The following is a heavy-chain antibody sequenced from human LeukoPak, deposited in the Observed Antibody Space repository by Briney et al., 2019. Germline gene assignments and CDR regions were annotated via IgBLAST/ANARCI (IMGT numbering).Heavy chain of an antibody. J-gene: IGHJ1*01. CDR1: GYTFTGYY. CDR3: ARTDYDFWSGNGYFQH. Sequence: ASVKVSCKASGYTFTGYYMHWVRQAPGQGLEWMGWINPNSGVTNYAQKFQGRVTMTRDTSISTAYMELSRLRSDDTAVYYCARTDYDFWSGNGYFQHWGQGTLVTVSS. D-gene: IGHD3-3*01. CDR2: INPNSGVT. V-gene: IGHV1-2*02.